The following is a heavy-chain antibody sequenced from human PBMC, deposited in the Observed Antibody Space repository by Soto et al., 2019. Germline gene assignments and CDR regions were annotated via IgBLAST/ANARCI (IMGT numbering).Heavy chain of an antibody. CDR3: VDVFTGSTFGY. V-gene: IGHV4-39*01. CDR2: VYRTGSV. Sequence: SETLSLTCTVSGGSIGSSGDYWGWVRQPPGKGLEWIGSVYRTGSVYYNPSLYNPSLESRLSITVDTSKNQFSLKPRSVTAADTAVYYCVDVFTGSTFGYWGQGTLVTVSS. J-gene: IGHJ4*02. D-gene: IGHD3-9*01. CDR1: GGSIGSSGDY.